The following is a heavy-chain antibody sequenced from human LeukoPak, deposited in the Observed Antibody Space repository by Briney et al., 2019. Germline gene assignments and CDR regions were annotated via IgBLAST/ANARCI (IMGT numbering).Heavy chain of an antibody. CDR3: ARERSDY. CDR2: ISYDGSNK. V-gene: IGHV3-30-3*01. J-gene: IGHJ4*02. CDR1: GFTFSSYA. D-gene: IGHD3-3*01. Sequence: GGSLRLSCAASGFTFSSYAMHWVRQAPGKGLEWVAVISYDGSNKYYADSVKGRFTISRDNSKNTLYLQMNSLRAEDTAVYYCARERSDYWGQGTLVTVSS.